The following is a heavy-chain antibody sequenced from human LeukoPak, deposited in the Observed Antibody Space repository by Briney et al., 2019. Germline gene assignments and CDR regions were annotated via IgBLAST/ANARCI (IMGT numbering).Heavy chain of an antibody. CDR1: GFTFSSYS. Sequence: GGSLRLSCAASGFTFSSYSMNWVRQAPGKGLEWVSSISSSSSYIYYADSVKGRFTISRDNAKNSLYLQMNSLRAEDTAVYYCARVRAAGIYYYGMDVWGQGTTVTVSS. J-gene: IGHJ6*02. CDR2: ISSSSSYI. D-gene: IGHD6-13*01. CDR3: ARVRAAGIYYYGMDV. V-gene: IGHV3-21*01.